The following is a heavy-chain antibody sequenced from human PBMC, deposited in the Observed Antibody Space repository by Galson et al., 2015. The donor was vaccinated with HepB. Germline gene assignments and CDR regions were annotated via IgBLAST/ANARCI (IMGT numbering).Heavy chain of an antibody. J-gene: IGHJ4*02. Sequence: SLRLSCAVSGFTFSHYAMSWVRQAPGKGLEWVSTIGGSGVSTYYADSVKGRFTISRDNSKNTLYLQMNSLRAEDTAIYYCVKNRWDCSTTTCYFLDHWGQGTLVTVSS. CDR1: GFTFSHYA. CDR3: VKNRWDCSTTTCYFLDH. D-gene: IGHD2-2*01. V-gene: IGHV3-23*01. CDR2: IGGSGVST.